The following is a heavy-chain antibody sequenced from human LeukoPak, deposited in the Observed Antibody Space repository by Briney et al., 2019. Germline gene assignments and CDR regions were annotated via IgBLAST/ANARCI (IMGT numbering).Heavy chain of an antibody. D-gene: IGHD6-19*01. V-gene: IGHV3-23*01. J-gene: IGHJ4*02. CDR1: GFTFSSYA. CDR3: AKVRPPYSSGWEGVFGY. CDR2: ISGSGGST. Sequence: PGGSLRLSCAASGFTFSSYAMSWVRQAPGKGLEWVSAISGSGGSTYYADSVKGRFTISRDNSKNTLYLQMNSLRAEDTAVYYCAKVRPPYSSGWEGVFGYWGQGTLVTVSS.